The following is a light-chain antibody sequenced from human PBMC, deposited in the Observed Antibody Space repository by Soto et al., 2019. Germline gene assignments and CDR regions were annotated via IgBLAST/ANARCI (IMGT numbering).Light chain of an antibody. V-gene: IGKV1-39*01. CDR1: QNIINY. Sequence: DIQMTQSPASLSASLVDRFAITCRASQNIINYLNCYQQKPEKAPQLLIYVASRLESGVPSRFSGSGSGTDFTLTISSLQPEDFATYYCQQSYNAPITFGQGTRLEI. CDR2: VAS. CDR3: QQSYNAPIT. J-gene: IGKJ5*01.